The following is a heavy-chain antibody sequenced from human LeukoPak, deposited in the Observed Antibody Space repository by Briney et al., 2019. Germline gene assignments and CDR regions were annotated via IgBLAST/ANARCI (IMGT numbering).Heavy chain of an antibody. CDR2: INSDGSST. J-gene: IGHJ4*02. CDR1: GYTYSSCW. Sequence: GGSLRLSCAASGYTYSSCWMHWVRQAPGKGLVWVSRINSDGSSTSYADSVKGRFTISRDNAKNTLYLQMNSLRAEDTAVYYCARREFYDSSGYSFDYWGQGTLVTVSS. V-gene: IGHV3-74*01. D-gene: IGHD3-22*01. CDR3: ARREFYDSSGYSFDY.